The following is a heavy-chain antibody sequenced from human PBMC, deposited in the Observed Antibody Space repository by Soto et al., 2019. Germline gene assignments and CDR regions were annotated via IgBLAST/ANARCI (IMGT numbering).Heavy chain of an antibody. J-gene: IGHJ4*02. CDR1: GGSISSGDYY. D-gene: IGHD5-18*01. CDR2: IYYSGST. CDR3: ARTDSSGVYYFDY. V-gene: IGHV4-30-4*01. Sequence: QVQLQESGPGLVKPSQTLSLTCTVSGGSISSGDYYWSWIRQPPGKGLEWIGYIYYSGSTYYNPSPTSRFTISVDTSKNQFSPKLSSVTAADTAVYYCARTDSSGVYYFDYWGQGTLVTVSS.